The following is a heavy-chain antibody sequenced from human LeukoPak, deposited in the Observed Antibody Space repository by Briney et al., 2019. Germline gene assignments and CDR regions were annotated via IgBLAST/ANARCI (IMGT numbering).Heavy chain of an antibody. J-gene: IGHJ4*02. V-gene: IGHV3-23*01. CDR3: VKSRRVGANQRGLFDY. CDR2: ITGGGGST. CDR1: GFTFISYA. D-gene: IGHD1-26*01. Sequence: GGSLRLSCAASGFTFISYAMSSVRQAPRKGLEWVSTITGGGGSTYYADSVEGRFTISRDNSKNTVYLQMNSLRADDTAVYYCVKSRRVGANQRGLFDYWGQGTLVTVSP.